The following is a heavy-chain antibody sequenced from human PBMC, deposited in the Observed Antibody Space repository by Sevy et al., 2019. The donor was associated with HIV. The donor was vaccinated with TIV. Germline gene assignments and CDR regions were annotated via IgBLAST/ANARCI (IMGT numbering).Heavy chain of an antibody. CDR3: ARANLDSSGSYDAFDI. D-gene: IGHD3-22*01. J-gene: IGHJ3*02. CDR2: IGISSSYL. Sequence: GGSLRLSCAASGFTFITYTMNWVRQAPGKGLEWVSSIGISSSYLYYADSVKGRFTISRDNAKNSLYLQMNSLRAEDMAVYYCARANLDSSGSYDAFDIWGQGTMVNVSS. CDR1: GFTFITYT. V-gene: IGHV3-21*01.